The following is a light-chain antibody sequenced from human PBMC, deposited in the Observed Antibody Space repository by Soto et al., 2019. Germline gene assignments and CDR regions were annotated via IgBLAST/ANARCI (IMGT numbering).Light chain of an antibody. J-gene: IGKJ5*01. CDR1: QIINNDY. CDR3: QQHGISHIT. CDR2: DAS. Sequence: VLTQSPGTLSLSPGGRATLSCRASQIINNDYLAWYQHKPGQAPRLLIYDASLRATGVPDRFSGSGYGTDFTLTITRLEPDDSAVYYCQQHGISHITFGQGTRLEIK. V-gene: IGKV3-20*01.